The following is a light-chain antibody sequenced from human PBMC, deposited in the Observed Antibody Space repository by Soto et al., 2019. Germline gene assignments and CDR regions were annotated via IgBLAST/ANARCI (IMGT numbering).Light chain of an antibody. CDR1: QGIRSY. V-gene: IGKV1-9*01. CDR2: TAS. J-gene: IGKJ5*01. Sequence: DIQLTQSPSSLSASVGDRVTITCRASQGIRSYLAWYQQKPGKAPNLLIHTASTLQSGVPSRFSGSGSGTEFTLTISSLQPEDFATYYCQQRNSYPITFGQGTRLEIK. CDR3: QQRNSYPIT.